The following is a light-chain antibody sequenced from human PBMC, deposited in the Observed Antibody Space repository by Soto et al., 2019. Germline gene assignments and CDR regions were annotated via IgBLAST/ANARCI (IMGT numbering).Light chain of an antibody. CDR1: SSDFGTYNF. CDR2: DVT. Sequence: QSALTQPRSVSGSPGQSVTFSCIGTSSDFGTYNFVSWYQQFPGKAPKLMIYDVTKRPSGVPDRFSGSKSGNTASLTISGLQAEDEADYYCCSYAGTYTLVFGGGTKLTVL. CDR3: CSYAGTYTLV. J-gene: IGLJ3*02. V-gene: IGLV2-11*01.